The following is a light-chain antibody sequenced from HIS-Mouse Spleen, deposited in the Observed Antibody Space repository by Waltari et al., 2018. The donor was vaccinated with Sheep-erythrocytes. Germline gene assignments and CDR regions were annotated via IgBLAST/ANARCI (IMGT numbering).Light chain of an antibody. Sequence: QSVLTQPPSASGTPGPRVTISCSGSRSNIGRNTVNWYQQLPGPAPKLLIYSNNQRPSGVPDRFSGSKSGTSASLAISGLQSEDEADYYCAAWDDSLNVLVFGGGTKLTVL. CDR3: AAWDDSLNVLV. J-gene: IGLJ3*02. V-gene: IGLV1-44*01. CDR1: RSNIGRNT. CDR2: SNN.